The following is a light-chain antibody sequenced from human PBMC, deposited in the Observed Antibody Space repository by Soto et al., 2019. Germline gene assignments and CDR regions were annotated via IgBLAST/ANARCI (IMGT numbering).Light chain of an antibody. CDR2: DAS. CDR1: QDIRKY. V-gene: IGKV1-33*01. CDR3: QQYDTLLT. Sequence: DIQMTQSPSSLSASVGDRVTITCQASQDIRKYLNWYQQKPGKAPKLLIYDASSLETGVPSRFSGGGSGTDFTFTITSLQPEDFATYYCQQYDTLLTFGGGTKVEIK. J-gene: IGKJ4*01.